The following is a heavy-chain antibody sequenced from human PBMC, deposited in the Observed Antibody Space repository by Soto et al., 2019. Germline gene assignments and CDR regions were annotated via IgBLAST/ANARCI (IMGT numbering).Heavy chain of an antibody. D-gene: IGHD5-12*01. CDR1: GFTFTSSA. CDR2: IVVGSGNT. J-gene: IGHJ6*02. V-gene: IGHV1-58*02. CDR3: ATSYSGYDYHYYYGMDV. Sequence: SVKVSCKASGFTFTSSAMQWVRQARGQRLEWIGWIVVGSGNTNYAQKFQERVTITRDTSASTAYMELSSLRSEDTAVYYCATSYSGYDYHYYYGMDVWGQGTTVTVSS.